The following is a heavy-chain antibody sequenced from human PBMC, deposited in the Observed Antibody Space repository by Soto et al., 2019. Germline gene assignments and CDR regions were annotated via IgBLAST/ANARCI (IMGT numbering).Heavy chain of an antibody. CDR3: AGEVGFQLIY. D-gene: IGHD2-2*01. CDR2: ITSSSVTM. J-gene: IGHJ4*02. V-gene: IGHV3-48*01. Sequence: PGGSLILSCAASGFTFSTHSMNWVRQAPGKGLEWISYITSSSVTMYADSVKGRFTISRDNAKNSLYLQMNSLRAEDTAVYFCAGEVGFQLIYWGQGTLVTVSS. CDR1: GFTFSTHS.